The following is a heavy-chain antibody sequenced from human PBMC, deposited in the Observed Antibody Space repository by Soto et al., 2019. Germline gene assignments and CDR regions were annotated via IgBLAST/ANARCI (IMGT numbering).Heavy chain of an antibody. CDR2: IYWDDDK. D-gene: IGHD2-15*01. J-gene: IGHJ4*02. CDR1: GFSLSTSGVG. V-gene: IGHV2-5*02. CDR3: VHRSAASLRPQAFDY. Sequence: QITLKESGPPLVKPTQTLTLTCTFSGFSLSTSGVGVGWIRQPPGKALEWLALIYWDDDKRYSPSLKSRLTITKDTPKTQVVLTMTNMHPVNTATDYCVHRSAASLRPQAFDYWGQGTLVTVSS.